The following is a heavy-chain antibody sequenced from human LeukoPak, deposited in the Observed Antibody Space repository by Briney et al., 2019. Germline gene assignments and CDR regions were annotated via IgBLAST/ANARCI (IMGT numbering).Heavy chain of an antibody. CDR1: GFTFSSYS. D-gene: IGHD6-13*01. Sequence: GGSLRLSCAASGFTFSSYSMNWVRQAPGTGLEWVSYISSSSSTIYYADSVKGRFTLSRDNAKNSLYLQMNRLRAEDTAVYYCARVEQQLVPPYYCMDVWGKGTTVTVSS. J-gene: IGHJ6*03. CDR3: ARVEQQLVPPYYCMDV. V-gene: IGHV3-48*01. CDR2: ISSSSSTI.